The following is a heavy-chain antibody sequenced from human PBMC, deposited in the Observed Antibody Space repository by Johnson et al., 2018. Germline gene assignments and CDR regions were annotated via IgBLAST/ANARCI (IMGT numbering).Heavy chain of an antibody. CDR1: GGTFTSYA. D-gene: IGHD2-15*01. Sequence: VQLLESGAEVKKPGSSVEVSCKASGGTFTSYAFSWVRQAPGQGLEWVGGIIPIFGTADYAQRFQGRVTLTADESTSPAYMELSSLRSEDTAVYFCARAAEVGPRDAFDIWGQGTMVTVSS. CDR2: IIPIFGTA. J-gene: IGHJ3*02. V-gene: IGHV1-69*01. CDR3: ARAAEVGPRDAFDI.